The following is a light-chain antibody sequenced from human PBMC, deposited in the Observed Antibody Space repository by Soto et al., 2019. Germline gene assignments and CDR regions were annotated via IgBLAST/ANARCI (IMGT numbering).Light chain of an antibody. CDR2: GAS. CDR3: QQYNVWPTMYT. V-gene: IGKV3-15*01. J-gene: IGKJ2*01. CDR1: QNVNSN. Sequence: EIVMTQSPATLSMSPGERATLSCRATQNVNSNLAWYQHRPGQAPRLLIYGASIRPTGIPARFSGSGTGTEFALTIDSLQSEDFAVYFCQQYNVWPTMYTFGQGTKLEIK.